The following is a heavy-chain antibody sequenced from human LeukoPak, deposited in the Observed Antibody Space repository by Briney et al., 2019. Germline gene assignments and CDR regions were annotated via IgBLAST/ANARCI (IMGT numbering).Heavy chain of an antibody. Sequence: GGSLRLSCIASGFTFSSSEMNWVRQAPGKGLEWVSYISDSGTTKYYADSVRGRFTISRDNAKNSLYLQMNSLRAEDTAVYYCARAPWSSSSGSDYWGQGTLVTVSS. CDR1: GFTFSSSE. CDR2: ISDSGTTK. CDR3: ARAPWSSSSGSDY. J-gene: IGHJ4*02. D-gene: IGHD6-6*01. V-gene: IGHV3-48*03.